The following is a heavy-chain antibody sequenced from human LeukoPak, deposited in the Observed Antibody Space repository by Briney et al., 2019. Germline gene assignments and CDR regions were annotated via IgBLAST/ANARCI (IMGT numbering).Heavy chain of an antibody. J-gene: IGHJ4*02. Sequence: SETLSLTCTVSGGSISSSSYYWGWIRQPPGKGLEWIGSIYYSGSTYYNPSLKSRVTISVDTSKNQFSLKLSSVTAADTAVYYCARQEQLVDYWGQGTLVTVSS. D-gene: IGHD6-6*01. V-gene: IGHV4-39*01. CDR1: GGSISSSSYY. CDR2: IYYSGST. CDR3: ARQEQLVDY.